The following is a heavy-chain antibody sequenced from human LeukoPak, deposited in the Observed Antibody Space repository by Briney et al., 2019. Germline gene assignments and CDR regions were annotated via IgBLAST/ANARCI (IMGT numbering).Heavy chain of an antibody. D-gene: IGHD1-26*01. J-gene: IGHJ3*02. V-gene: IGHV1-69*04. Sequence: ASVKVSCKASGGTFGSYAISWVRQAPGQGLEWMGRIIPILGIANYAQKFQGRVTITADKSTSTAYMELSSLRSEDTAVYYCAIYVGAPPAFDIWGQGTMVTVSS. CDR1: GGTFGSYA. CDR2: IIPILGIA. CDR3: AIYVGAPPAFDI.